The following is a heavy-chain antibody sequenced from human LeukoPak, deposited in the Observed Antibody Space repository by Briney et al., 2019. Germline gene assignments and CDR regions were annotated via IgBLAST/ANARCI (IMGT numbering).Heavy chain of an antibody. CDR2: IYYSGST. CDR1: GGSVSSGSYY. CDR3: ARERLERRDNWFDP. Sequence: PSETLSLTCTVSGGSVSSGSYYWSWIRQPPGKGLEWIGYIYYSGSTNYNPSLKSRVTISVDTSKNQFSLKLSSVTAADTAVYYCARERLERRDNWFDPWGQGTLVTVSS. V-gene: IGHV4-61*01. J-gene: IGHJ5*02. D-gene: IGHD1-1*01.